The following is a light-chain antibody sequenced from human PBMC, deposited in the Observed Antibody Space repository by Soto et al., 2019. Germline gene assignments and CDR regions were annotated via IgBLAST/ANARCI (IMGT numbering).Light chain of an antibody. V-gene: IGKV1-17*03. CDR3: QQSYTTVYT. CDR2: AAS. J-gene: IGKJ2*01. Sequence: DIQMTQSPSAMSASVGDRVTITCRASQGISNYLAWFQQKPGKVPKRLIYAASILQSGVPSRFSGSGSGTEFTLTISSLQPEGSATYFCQQSYTTVYTFGLGTKVDIK. CDR1: QGISNY.